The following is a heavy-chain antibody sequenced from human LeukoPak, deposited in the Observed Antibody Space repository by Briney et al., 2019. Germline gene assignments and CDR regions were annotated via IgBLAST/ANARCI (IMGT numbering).Heavy chain of an antibody. Sequence: ASVKVSCKASGYTFTSYAMHWVRQAPGQRLEWMGWINAGNGNTKYSQKFQGRVTITRDTSASTAYMELSSLRAEDTAVYYCARGPHLTTVTISYYYYYMDVWGKGTTVTVSS. CDR3: ARGPHLTTVTISYYYYYMDV. CDR1: GYTFTSYA. J-gene: IGHJ6*03. D-gene: IGHD4-11*01. V-gene: IGHV1-3*01. CDR2: INAGNGNT.